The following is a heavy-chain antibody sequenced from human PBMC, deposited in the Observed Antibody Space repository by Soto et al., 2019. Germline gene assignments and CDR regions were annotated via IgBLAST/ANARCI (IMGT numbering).Heavy chain of an antibody. J-gene: IGHJ6*02. CDR3: ARAGVYYGYYYYCYGMDV. CDR1: GDSVSSSRSA. CDR2: TYYRSKWYN. D-gene: IGHD3-10*01. V-gene: IGHV6-1*01. Sequence: SQTLALACGISGDSVSSSRSACNDNRKSPSRGLEWLGRTYYRSKWYNDYAVSVKSRITINPDTSKNQFSLQLNSVTPEDTAVYYCARAGVYYGYYYYCYGMDVWGQGTTVTVSS.